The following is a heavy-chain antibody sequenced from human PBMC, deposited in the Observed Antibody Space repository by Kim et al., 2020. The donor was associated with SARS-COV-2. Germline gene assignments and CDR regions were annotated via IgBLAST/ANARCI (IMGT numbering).Heavy chain of an antibody. CDR2: INHSGGT. CDR3: ARVRAGAVPSPTLGRGPYYEYYAMEV. V-gene: IGHV4-34*01. CDR1: GGSLSDYH. Sequence: SETLSLTCAVFGGSLSDYHWTWIRQSPGKGLEWIGEINHSGGTNCIPSLKSRVTMSLDTSKNQFSLKLRSVTDADTAVYYCARVRAGAVPSPTLGRGPYYEYYAMEVWGQGTPVSVSS. D-gene: IGHD3-3*01. J-gene: IGHJ6*01.